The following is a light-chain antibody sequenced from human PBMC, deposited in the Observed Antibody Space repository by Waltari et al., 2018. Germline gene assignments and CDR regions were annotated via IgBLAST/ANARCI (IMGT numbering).Light chain of an antibody. CDR1: QSVSSNY. J-gene: IGKJ2*01. V-gene: IGKV3-20*01. CDR2: AAS. CDR3: QQHGTSPYT. Sequence: DIVLTQSPDTLSLSPGETATLSCRASQSVSSNYLAWYQQKPGQAPSLLIYAASSRATGVPDRISGSGSGTDFTLTLSRLEPEDFAVYYCQQHGTSPYTFGQGTKLQIK.